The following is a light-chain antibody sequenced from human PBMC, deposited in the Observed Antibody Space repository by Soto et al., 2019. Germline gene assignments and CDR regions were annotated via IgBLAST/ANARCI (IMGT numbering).Light chain of an antibody. J-gene: IGKJ1*01. Sequence: EIVLTQSPGTLSLSPGERATLSCRASQSVTNNYLAWYQQKPGQAPRLLMYGASRRATGIPDRFSGSGSGTDFTLTISRLEPEDFAVYYCQQYGSSPRTFGQGTKVDIK. CDR2: GAS. CDR1: QSVTNNY. V-gene: IGKV3-20*01. CDR3: QQYGSSPRT.